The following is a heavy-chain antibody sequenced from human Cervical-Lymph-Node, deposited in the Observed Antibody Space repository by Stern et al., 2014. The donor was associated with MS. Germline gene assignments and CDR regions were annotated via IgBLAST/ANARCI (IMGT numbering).Heavy chain of an antibody. D-gene: IGHD1-14*01. V-gene: IGHV3-74*03. CDR2: ITNDGTST. CDR3: ARGLTRINEAANDH. Sequence: EVQLVESGGGLVQPEESLRLSCVVSGFSFGSHSMHWVRQAPGKGLEWVSRITNDGTSTTYADSVRGRFTISRDNARNTLYLQMNSLRAEDTGVYCARGLTRINEAANDHWGQGTLVTVSS. CDR1: GFSFGSHS. J-gene: IGHJ4*02.